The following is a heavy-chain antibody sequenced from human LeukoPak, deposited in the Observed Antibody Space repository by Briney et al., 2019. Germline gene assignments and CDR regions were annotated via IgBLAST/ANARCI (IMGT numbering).Heavy chain of an antibody. V-gene: IGHV4-34*01. CDR2: INHSGST. Sequence: PSETLSLTCAVYGGSFSGYYWSWIRQPPGKGLEWIGEINHSGSTNYNPSLKSRVTISVDTSKNQFSLKLSSVTAADTAVYYCARGRRWSYYFDYGGQGTLVTVSS. CDR1: GGSFSGYY. CDR3: ARGRRWSYYFDY. D-gene: IGHD1-26*01. J-gene: IGHJ4*02.